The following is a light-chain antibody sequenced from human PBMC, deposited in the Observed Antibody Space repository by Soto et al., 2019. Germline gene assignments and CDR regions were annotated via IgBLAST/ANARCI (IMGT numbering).Light chain of an antibody. CDR3: LQYDTYPRT. CDR1: QGIRSH. J-gene: IGKJ3*01. Sequence: DLQMTQSPSSLSASVGDRVIITCRASQGIRSHLAWFQQKPGKAPKSLFYVASNLQSGVPSKFSGSGSGTDFTLTINSLQPEDFATYYCLQYDTYPRTFGPGTKVDIK. V-gene: IGKV1-16*02. CDR2: VAS.